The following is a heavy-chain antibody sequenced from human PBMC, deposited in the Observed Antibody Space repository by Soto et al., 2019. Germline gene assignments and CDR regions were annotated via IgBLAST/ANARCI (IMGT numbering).Heavy chain of an antibody. Sequence: GWSLRLSCATSGFSFSMYWMSWVRQAPGRGLEWVANIKEDGGETHHVDSVKGRFTISRDNAKKSLYLQMNSLRPEDTAVYYCAREIPNSYFECWGQGTLVTVSS. CDR3: AREIPNSYFEC. V-gene: IGHV3-7*01. J-gene: IGHJ4*02. CDR1: GFSFSMYW. CDR2: IKEDGGET.